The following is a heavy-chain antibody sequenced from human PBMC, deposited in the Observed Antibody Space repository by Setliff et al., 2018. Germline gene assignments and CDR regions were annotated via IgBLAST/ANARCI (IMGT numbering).Heavy chain of an antibody. D-gene: IGHD6-19*01. V-gene: IGHV3-30*02. CDR3: AKGPAYSSGWYKDSLHDAFDI. CDR2: IWYDGSNK. CDR1: GFTFSSYG. Sequence: QPGGSLRLSCAASGFTFSSYGMHWVRQAPGKGLEWVAVIWYDGSNKYYADSVKGRFTISRDNSKNTLYLQMNSLRAEDTAVYYCAKGPAYSSGWYKDSLHDAFDIWGQGTMVTVSS. J-gene: IGHJ3*02.